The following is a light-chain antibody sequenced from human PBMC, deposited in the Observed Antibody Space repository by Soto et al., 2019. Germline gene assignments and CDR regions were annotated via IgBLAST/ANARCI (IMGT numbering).Light chain of an antibody. CDR2: EGS. CDR1: SSDVGGYNL. CDR3: CSYAGSSTYV. V-gene: IGLV2-23*01. J-gene: IGLJ1*01. Sequence: QSALTQPASVSGSPGQSITISCTGTSSDVGGYNLVSWYQQHPGKAPKLMIYEGSKRPSGVSHRFSGSKSGNTASLTISGLRAEDEADYYCCSYAGSSTYVFGTGTKVTVL.